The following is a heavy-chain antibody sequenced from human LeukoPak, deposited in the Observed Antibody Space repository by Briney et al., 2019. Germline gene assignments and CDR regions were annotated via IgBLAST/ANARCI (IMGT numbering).Heavy chain of an antibody. CDR1: GYTFTDYY. CDR2: INPNSGGT. V-gene: IGHV1-2*06. J-gene: IGHJ4*02. CDR3: ARVGAAGTGYSYFDY. D-gene: IGHD6-13*01. Sequence: ASVKVSCKSSGYTFTDYYIHWVRQAPGQALDWMGRINPNSGGTNYAQKFQDRVTMTRDTSISTAYMELSRLRSDDTAVYYCARVGAAGTGYSYFDYWGQGTLVTVSS.